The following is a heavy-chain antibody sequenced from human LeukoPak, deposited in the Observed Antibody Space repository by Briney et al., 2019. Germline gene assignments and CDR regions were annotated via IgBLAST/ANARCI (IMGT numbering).Heavy chain of an antibody. Sequence: PGGSLRLSCAASEFSFSSSGMHWVRQAPGKGPEWVAFTRFDDSYKAYGDSVKGRFTVSRDSSKNTLFLQMNRLRPEDAAVYYCAKAPVTTCRGAFCYPFDYWGLGTLVTVSS. D-gene: IGHD2-15*01. V-gene: IGHV3-30*02. CDR3: AKAPVTTCRGAFCYPFDY. CDR2: TRFDDSYK. CDR1: EFSFSSSG. J-gene: IGHJ4*02.